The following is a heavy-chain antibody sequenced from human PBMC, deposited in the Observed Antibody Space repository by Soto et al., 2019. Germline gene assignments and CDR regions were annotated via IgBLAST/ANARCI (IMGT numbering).Heavy chain of an antibody. D-gene: IGHD6-13*01. CDR1: GGSISGYY. CDR2: INHSGST. V-gene: IGHV4-34*01. J-gene: IGHJ6*02. CDR3: ARGQSAAAGKNYYYYYGMDV. Sequence: SETLSLTCAVYGGSISGYYWSWIRQPPGKGLEWIGEINHSGSTNYNPSLKSRVTISVDTSKNQFSLKLSSVTAADTAVYYCARGQSAAAGKNYYYYYGMDVWGQGTTVTVSS.